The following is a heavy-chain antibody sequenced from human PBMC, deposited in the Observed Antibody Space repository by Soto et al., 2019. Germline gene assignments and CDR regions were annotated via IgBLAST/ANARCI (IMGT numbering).Heavy chain of an antibody. V-gene: IGHV4-39*01. Sequence: SETQSLTCTVSGGSISSSSYYWGWIRQPPGKGLEWIGSIYYSGSTYYNPSLKSRVTISVDTSKNQFSLKLSSVTAADTAVYYCARVYDSSGYYPSWFDPWGQGTLVTVSS. J-gene: IGHJ5*02. D-gene: IGHD3-22*01. CDR1: GGSISSSSYY. CDR2: IYYSGST. CDR3: ARVYDSSGYYPSWFDP.